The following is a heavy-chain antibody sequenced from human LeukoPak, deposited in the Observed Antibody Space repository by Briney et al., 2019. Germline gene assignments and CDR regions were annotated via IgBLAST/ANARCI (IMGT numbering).Heavy chain of an antibody. J-gene: IGHJ4*02. Sequence: ASVKVSCKASGYTFTGYYMHWVRQAPGQGLEWMGWINPNSGGTNYAQKFQGRVTMTRDTSISTAYMELSRLRSDDTAVYYCARDRGSVYGSGSYWYWGQGTLVTVSS. CDR3: ARDRGSVYGSGSYWY. V-gene: IGHV1-2*02. CDR1: GYTFTGYY. D-gene: IGHD3-10*01. CDR2: INPNSGGT.